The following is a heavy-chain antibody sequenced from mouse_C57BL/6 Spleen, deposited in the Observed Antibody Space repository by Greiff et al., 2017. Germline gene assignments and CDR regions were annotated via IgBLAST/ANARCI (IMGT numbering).Heavy chain of an antibody. CDR3: ASSTVATVFDY. CDR1: GYTFTGYC. V-gene: IGHV1-9*01. Sequence: LVESGAELMKPGASVTLSCTATGYTFTGYCIEWVQQRPGHGLEWIGEILPGSGSTNYNEKFKGKATFTADTSTNTAYMQLSSLTTEDAAIDYCASSTVATVFDYWGQGTTLTVSS. D-gene: IGHD1-1*01. CDR2: ILPGSGST. J-gene: IGHJ2*01.